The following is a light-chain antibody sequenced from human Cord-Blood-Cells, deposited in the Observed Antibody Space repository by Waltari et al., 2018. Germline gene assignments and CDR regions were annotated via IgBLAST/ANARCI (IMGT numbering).Light chain of an antibody. CDR2: AAS. V-gene: IGKV1-8*01. CDR1: QGISSY. J-gene: IGKJ3*01. CDR3: QQYYSYPFL. Sequence: AIRMTQSPSSLSASTGDRLTITCRASQGISSYLAWYQQKPGKAPKLLIYAASTLQSGVPSRFSGSGSGTDFTLTISCLQSEDFATYYCQQYYSYPFLFGPGTKVDIK.